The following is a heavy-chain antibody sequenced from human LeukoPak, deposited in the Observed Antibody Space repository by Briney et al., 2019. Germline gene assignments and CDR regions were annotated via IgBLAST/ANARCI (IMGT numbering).Heavy chain of an antibody. D-gene: IGHD2/OR15-2a*01. CDR1: GFTFSSYS. Sequence: GGSLRLSCAASGFTFSSYSMNWVRQAPGKGLEWVSVIYSGGSTYYADSVKGRFTISRDNSKNTLYLQMNSLRAEDTAVYYCAREWGYYHWGQGTLVTVSS. CDR3: AREWGYYH. V-gene: IGHV3-53*01. CDR2: IYSGGST. J-gene: IGHJ4*02.